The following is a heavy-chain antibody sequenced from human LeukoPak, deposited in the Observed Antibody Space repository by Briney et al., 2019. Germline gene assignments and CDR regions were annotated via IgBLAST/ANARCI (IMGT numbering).Heavy chain of an antibody. Sequence: GASVKVSCKASGYTFTSYDINWVRQATGQGLEWMGWMNPNSGNTGYAQKFQGRVTMTRNTSISTAYMELSSLRSEDTTVYYCARGNYYDDSWFDPWGQGTLVIVSS. J-gene: IGHJ5*02. D-gene: IGHD3-22*01. V-gene: IGHV1-8*01. CDR1: GYTFTSYD. CDR2: MNPNSGNT. CDR3: ARGNYYDDSWFDP.